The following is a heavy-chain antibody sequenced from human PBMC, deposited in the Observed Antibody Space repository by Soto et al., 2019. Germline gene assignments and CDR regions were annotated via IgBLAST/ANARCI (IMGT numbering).Heavy chain of an antibody. J-gene: IGHJ6*02. CDR3: ARDRLMATAGTARHYFGLDV. Sequence: QVQLQESGPGLVKPSQTLSLTCTVSGGSIRSGGYYWSWVRQNPRKGLEWIGNIYYSGNTYYNPSPKSRLTISVDTFKNQFSLILSSVTAADTAVYYCARDRLMATAGTARHYFGLDVWGQGTTVTVSS. V-gene: IGHV4-31*03. D-gene: IGHD5-18*01. CDR2: IYYSGNT. CDR1: GGSIRSGGYY.